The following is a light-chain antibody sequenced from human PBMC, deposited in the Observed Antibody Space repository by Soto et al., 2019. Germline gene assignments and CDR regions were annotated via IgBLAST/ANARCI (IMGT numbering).Light chain of an antibody. CDR3: QQHNNSLPT. V-gene: IGKV3-15*01. J-gene: IGKJ5*01. Sequence: EIVMTQSPATLSVSPGERATLSCRASQSVSSNLAWYQQKPGQAPRLLIYGASTRATGIPARFSGSGSGTEFILLIISLLYEDDAVYYYQQHNNSLPTFGQGTQLEIK. CDR2: GAS. CDR1: QSVSSN.